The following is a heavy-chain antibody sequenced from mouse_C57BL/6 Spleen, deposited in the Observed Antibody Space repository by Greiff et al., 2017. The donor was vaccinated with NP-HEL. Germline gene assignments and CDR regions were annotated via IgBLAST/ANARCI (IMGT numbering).Heavy chain of an antibody. J-gene: IGHJ4*01. CDR2: ISNLAYSI. CDR3: ARQGGGYYYYAMDY. Sequence: EVQRVESGGGLVQPGGSLKLSCAASGFTFSDYGMAWVRQAPRKGPEWVAFISNLAYSIYYADTVTGRFTISRENAKNTLYLEMSSRRSEDTAMYYCARQGGGYYYYAMDYWGQGTSVTVSS. CDR1: GFTFSDYG. D-gene: IGHD2-3*01. V-gene: IGHV5-15*01.